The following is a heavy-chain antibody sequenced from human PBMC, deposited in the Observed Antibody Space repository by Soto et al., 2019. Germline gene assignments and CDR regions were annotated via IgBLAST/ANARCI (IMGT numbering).Heavy chain of an antibody. CDR1: GFTFSSYA. J-gene: IGHJ4*02. Sequence: HLVGSLRLSCAASGFTFSSYAMHWVRQAPGKGLEWVAVISYDGSNKYYADSVKGRFTISRDNSKNTLYLQMNSLRAEDTAVYYCASGEEVSSSTSSIAAAATFDYWGQGTLVTVSS. CDR3: ASGEEVSSSTSSIAAAATFDY. V-gene: IGHV3-30-3*01. D-gene: IGHD6-13*01. CDR2: ISYDGSNK.